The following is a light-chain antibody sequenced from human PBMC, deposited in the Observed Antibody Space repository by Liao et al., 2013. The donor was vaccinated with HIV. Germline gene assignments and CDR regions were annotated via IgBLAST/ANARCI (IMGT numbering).Light chain of an antibody. CDR3: QSADSSGTYYV. CDR1: HIETET. J-gene: IGLJ1*01. V-gene: IGLV3-25*03. Sequence: SYELTQPPSVSVAPGKTARIPCGGIHIETETVHWYQQKPGQAPVVVIYFDTDRPSGIPERFSGSSSGTTVTLTISGVQAEDEADYYCQSADSSGTYYVFGTGTKVTVL. CDR2: FDT.